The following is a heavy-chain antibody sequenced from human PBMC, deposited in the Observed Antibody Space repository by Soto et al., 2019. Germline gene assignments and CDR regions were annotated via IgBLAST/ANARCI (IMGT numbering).Heavy chain of an antibody. Sequence: GGSLRLSCAASGFTFTNYAMSWVRQAPGKGLEWVSGISGGGGSTYYAASVKGRFTISRDNSKSTLYLQMNSLGAEDTAVYYCAKRSSSSTFDYWGQGTLVTVSS. CDR1: GFTFTNYA. CDR2: ISGGGGST. CDR3: AKRSSSSTFDY. D-gene: IGHD6-6*01. V-gene: IGHV3-23*01. J-gene: IGHJ4*02.